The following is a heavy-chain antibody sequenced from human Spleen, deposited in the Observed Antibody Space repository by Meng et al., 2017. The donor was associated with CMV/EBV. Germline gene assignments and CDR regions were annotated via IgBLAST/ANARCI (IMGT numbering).Heavy chain of an antibody. Sequence: GESLKISCAASEFTFSNYWTSWVRQAPGKGLEWVANIHQDGIKEYYVNSVKGRFTISRDNAKNSLFLQMNSLRAEDTAVYYCARGGNYFEYWGQGTLVTVSS. CDR3: ARGGNYFEY. V-gene: IGHV3-7*01. D-gene: IGHD3-16*01. J-gene: IGHJ4*02. CDR2: IHQDGIKE. CDR1: EFTFSNYW.